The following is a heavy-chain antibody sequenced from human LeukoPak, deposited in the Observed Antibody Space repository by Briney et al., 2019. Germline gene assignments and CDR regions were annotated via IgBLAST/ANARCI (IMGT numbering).Heavy chain of an antibody. J-gene: IGHJ5*02. CDR2: INPKSGGT. CDR3: ARADFLYTGLAVATATRYTRMVTWFDP. D-gene: IGHD2-2*02. CDR1: GYSFSGYY. Sequence: ASVKVSCKASGYSFSGYYIHWVRQAPGQGLEWMGWINPKSGGTQFKENFQGRVTMTRDSSISTAYLELSGLRSDDTAIYYCARADFLYTGLAVATATRYTRMVTWFDPWGQGTLVTVS. V-gene: IGHV1-2*02.